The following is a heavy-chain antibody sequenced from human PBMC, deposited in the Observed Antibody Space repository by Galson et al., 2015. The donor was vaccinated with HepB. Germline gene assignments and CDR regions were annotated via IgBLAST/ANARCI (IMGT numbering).Heavy chain of an antibody. J-gene: IGHJ3*02. D-gene: IGHD2-2*01. V-gene: IGHV3-23*01. CDR1: GFTFSSYA. CDR3: ATTLYIVVVPAAIHDAFDI. CDR2: ISGSGGST. Sequence: SLRLSCAASGFTFSSYAMSWVRQAPGKGLEWVSAISGSGGSTYYADSVKGRFTISRDNSKNTLYLQMNSLRAEDTAVYYCATTLYIVVVPAAIHDAFDIWGQGTMVTVSS.